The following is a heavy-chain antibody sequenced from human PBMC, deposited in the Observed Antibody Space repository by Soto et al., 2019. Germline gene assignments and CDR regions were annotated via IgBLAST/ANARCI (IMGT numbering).Heavy chain of an antibody. D-gene: IGHD2-8*02. V-gene: IGHV1-18*04. CDR2: ISAVNGNT. J-gene: IGHJ3*02. CDR3: ARDGGTGGYRAAFDI. CDR1: GYTFTSYS. Sequence: VQLVQSGAEMKKPGASVKVSCKTSGYTFTSYSINWVRQAPGQGLEWMGWISAVNGNTKYAQKVQGRVTMTTDTSTSTAYMELRSLRADYTAVYYCARDGGTGGYRAAFDIWGQGTMVTVSS.